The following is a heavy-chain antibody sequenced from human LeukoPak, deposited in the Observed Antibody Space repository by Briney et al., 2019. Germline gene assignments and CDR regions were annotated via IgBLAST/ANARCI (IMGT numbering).Heavy chain of an antibody. V-gene: IGHV3-30*18. J-gene: IGHJ4*02. CDR2: ISYDGSNE. CDR1: GFTFRSYG. Sequence: GGSLRLSCAASGFTFRSYGMHWVRQAPDKGLEWAAAISYDGSNEYYADSVKGRFTISRDNSKNTLYLEMNSLRAEDTAVYYCAKDRSSSWWGAFDYWGQGTLVTVSS. D-gene: IGHD6-13*01. CDR3: AKDRSSSWWGAFDY.